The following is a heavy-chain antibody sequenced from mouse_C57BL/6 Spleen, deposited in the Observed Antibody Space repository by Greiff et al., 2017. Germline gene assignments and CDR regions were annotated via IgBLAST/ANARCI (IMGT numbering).Heavy chain of an antibody. CDR1: GYAFSSYW. V-gene: IGHV1-80*01. D-gene: IGHD2-5*01. J-gene: IGHJ3*01. CDR3: ATYYSNRAWFGY. Sequence: QVQLQQSGAELVKPGASVKISCKASGYAFSSYWMNWVKQRPGTGLEWIGQIYPGDGDTHYNGKFKGKATLTADKSSSTAYLQISSLTSEDSAVEFYATYYSNRAWFGYWGQGTLVTVSA. CDR2: IYPGDGDT.